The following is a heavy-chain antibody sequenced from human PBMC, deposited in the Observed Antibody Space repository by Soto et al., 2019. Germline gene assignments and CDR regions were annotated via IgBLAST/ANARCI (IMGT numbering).Heavy chain of an antibody. V-gene: IGHV1-8*01. J-gene: IGHJ4*02. Sequence: ASVKVSCKASGYTLTSYDINWVRQATGQGLEWMGWMNPNSGNTGYAQKFQGRVTMTRNTSISTAYMELSSLRSEDTAVYYCARCDSSSNDFDYWGQGTLLTVSS. CDR2: MNPNSGNT. CDR3: ARCDSSSNDFDY. D-gene: IGHD6-13*01. CDR1: GYTLTSYD.